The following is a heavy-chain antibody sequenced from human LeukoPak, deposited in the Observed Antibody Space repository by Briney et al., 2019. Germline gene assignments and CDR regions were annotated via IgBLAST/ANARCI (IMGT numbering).Heavy chain of an antibody. CDR3: ARDGGAAAGY. D-gene: IGHD6-13*01. J-gene: IGHJ4*02. Sequence: GGSLRLSCAASGFTVSNNFMSWVRQAPGKGLEWVSVMYRGGSTYYADSVQGRFTMSRDNSKNTLYLQMNSLRAEDTAVYYCARDGGAAAGYWGQGTLVTVSS. V-gene: IGHV3-66*01. CDR1: GFTVSNNF. CDR2: MYRGGST.